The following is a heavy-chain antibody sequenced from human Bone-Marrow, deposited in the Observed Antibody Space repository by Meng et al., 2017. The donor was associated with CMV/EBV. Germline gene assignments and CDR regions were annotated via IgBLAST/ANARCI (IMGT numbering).Heavy chain of an antibody. CDR2: ISWNSGSI. Sequence: GGSLRLSCAASGFTFDDYAMHWVRQAPGKGLEWVSGISWNSGSIGYADSVKGRFTISRDNAKNSLYLQMNSLRAEDTALYYFAKCSWSYFSGFGHDVLCQGTTVTVSS. CDR1: GFTFDDYA. J-gene: IGHJ6*02. V-gene: IGHV3-9*01. CDR3: AKCSWSYFSGFGHDV. D-gene: IGHD1-26*01.